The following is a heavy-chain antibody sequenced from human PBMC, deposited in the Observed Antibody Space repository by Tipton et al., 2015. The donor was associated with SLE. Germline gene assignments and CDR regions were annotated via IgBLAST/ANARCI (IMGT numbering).Heavy chain of an antibody. J-gene: IGHJ3*02. D-gene: IGHD3-22*01. Sequence: LSLTCAASGFTFSSYAMSWVRQAPGKGLEWVSAISGSGGSTYYADSVKGRFTISRDNSKNTLYLQMNSLRAEDTALYYCAKDHTYYYDSSGRLDIWGQGTMVTVSS. CDR3: AKDHTYYYDSSGRLDI. V-gene: IGHV3-23*01. CDR1: GFTFSSYA. CDR2: ISGSGGST.